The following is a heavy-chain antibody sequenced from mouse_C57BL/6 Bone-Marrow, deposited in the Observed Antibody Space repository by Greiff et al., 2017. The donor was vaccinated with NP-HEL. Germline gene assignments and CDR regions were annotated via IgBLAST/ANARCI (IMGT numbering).Heavy chain of an antibody. CDR1: GFTFSDYG. V-gene: IGHV5-17*01. CDR3: ERDLYYHGSSYVIAMDY. CDR2: ISSCSSTI. J-gene: IGHJ4*01. D-gene: IGHD1-1*01. Sequence: EVKLMESGGGLVKPGGSLKLSCAASGFTFSDYGLHWVRQAPEKGLEWVAYISSCSSTIYYADTVKGRFTISRDNANNTLFLQMTRMRSEATAMYYCERDLYYHGSSYVIAMDYWGQGTSVTVSS.